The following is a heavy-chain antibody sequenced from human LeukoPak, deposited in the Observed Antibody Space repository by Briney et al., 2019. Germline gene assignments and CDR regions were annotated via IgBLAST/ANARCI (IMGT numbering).Heavy chain of an antibody. D-gene: IGHD3-22*01. V-gene: IGHV1-69*13. CDR2: IIPIFGP. CDR1: GGTFSTFP. Sequence: SVKVSCKASGGTFSTFPISWVRQAPGQGLEWIGGIIPIFGPNYAQKFQGRATISADLATATAYMELSSLTSEDTSVYYCATGKDRSGYYYSLDYWGQGTLVTVSS. J-gene: IGHJ4*02. CDR3: ATGKDRSGYYYSLDY.